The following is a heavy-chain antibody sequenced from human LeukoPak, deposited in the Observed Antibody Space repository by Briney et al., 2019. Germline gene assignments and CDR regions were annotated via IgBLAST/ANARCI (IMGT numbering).Heavy chain of an antibody. Sequence: GGSLRLSCAASGFTFSSYAMSWVRQAPGKGLEWVSYISTRGSTIYYADSVKGRFTISRDKAKNSLYLQMNSLRAEDTAVYYCARGSYGGNYFDSWGQGTLVTVSS. D-gene: IGHD4-23*01. CDR3: ARGSYGGNYFDS. CDR1: GFTFSSYA. V-gene: IGHV3-48*01. J-gene: IGHJ4*02. CDR2: ISTRGSTI.